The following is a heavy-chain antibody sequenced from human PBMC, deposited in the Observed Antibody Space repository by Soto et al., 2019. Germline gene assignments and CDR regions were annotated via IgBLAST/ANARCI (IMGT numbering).Heavy chain of an antibody. CDR3: AARHFWSRRWTDIRRDY. Sequence: SDTLSHTFYNSGSPITTRHWRDWQRQPPAMGLEWIGQISHSGSTTYNPSLTSRVTISVDKSKNHFSLKLTSVTAADTAVYYCAARHFWSRRWTDIRRDYWGKGTMGT. D-gene: IGHD3-3*02. J-gene: IGHJ4*02. V-gene: IGHV4-4*02. CDR1: GSPITTRHW. CDR2: ISHSGST.